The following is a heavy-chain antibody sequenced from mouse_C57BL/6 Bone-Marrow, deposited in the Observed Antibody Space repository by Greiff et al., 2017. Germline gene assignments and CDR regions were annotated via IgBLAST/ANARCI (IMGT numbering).Heavy chain of an antibody. CDR2: ISYDGSN. V-gene: IGHV3-6*01. CDR1: GYSITSGYY. J-gene: IGHJ3*01. D-gene: IGHD2-1*01. Sequence: EVQLVESGPGLVKPSQSLSLTCSVTGYSITSGYYWNWIRQFPGNKLEWMGYISYDGSNNYNPSLKNRISITRDTSKNQFFLKLNSVTTEDTATYYCARESRIYYGNSPWFAYWGQGTLVTVSA. CDR3: ARESRIYYGNSPWFAY.